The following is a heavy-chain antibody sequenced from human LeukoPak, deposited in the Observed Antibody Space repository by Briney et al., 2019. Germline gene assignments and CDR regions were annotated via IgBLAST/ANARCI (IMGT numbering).Heavy chain of an antibody. CDR3: ARDMSFSTSGWYGELDN. CDR2: IKSDGITT. J-gene: IGHJ4*02. Sequence: GGSLRLSCAASGFPFSSYWMHWVRQAPGKGLVWVSRIKSDGITTSYADSVKGRFTISRDNAKNSLYLQMNSLRAEDTALYYCARDMSFSTSGWYGELDNWGQGTLVTVSS. D-gene: IGHD6-19*01. V-gene: IGHV3-74*01. CDR1: GFPFSSYW.